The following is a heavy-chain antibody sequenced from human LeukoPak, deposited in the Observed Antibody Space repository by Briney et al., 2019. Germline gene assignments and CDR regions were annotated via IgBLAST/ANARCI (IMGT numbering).Heavy chain of an antibody. J-gene: IGHJ6*02. CDR2: IYYTGST. CDR1: GGSITGYY. CDR3: ARVVGRYFEYGMDV. D-gene: IGHD3-9*01. Sequence: SETLSLTCPVSGGSITGYYWSWIRQPPGKGLEWIGYIYYTGSTIYNPSLKSRVTISVGTSKNQFSLKLSSVTAADSAVYYCARVVGRYFEYGMDVWGQGTTVTVSS. V-gene: IGHV4-59*01.